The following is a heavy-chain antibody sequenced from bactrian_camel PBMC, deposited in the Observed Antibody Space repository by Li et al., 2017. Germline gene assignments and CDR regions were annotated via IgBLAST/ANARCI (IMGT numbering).Heavy chain of an antibody. CDR1: RYPSASYC. CDR2: MYTTGGRS. Sequence: VQLVESGGGSVQAGGSLTLSCVASRYPSASYCMGWFRQAPGKEREGVALMYTTGGRSNYADSVKGRFTISQDVGNNTLWPQMNGLKPEDTAMYYCAASRKSLCVSRESLRWPERDYGVWGQGTQVTVS. V-gene: IGHV3S1*01. J-gene: IGHJ6*01. CDR3: AASRKSLCVSRESLRWPERDYGV. D-gene: IGHD1*01.